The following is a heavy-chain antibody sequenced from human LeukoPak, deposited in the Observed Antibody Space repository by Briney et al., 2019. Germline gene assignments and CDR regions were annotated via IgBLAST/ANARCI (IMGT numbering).Heavy chain of an antibody. CDR3: ASFLAVAGTFTFDY. CDR2: IYYSGST. Sequence: SETLSLTCTVSGGSISSGDYYWSWIRQPPGKGLEWIGYIYYSGSTNYNPSLKSRVTISVDTSKNQFSLKLSSVTAADTAVYYCASFLAVAGTFTFDYWGQGTLVTVSS. V-gene: IGHV4-61*08. D-gene: IGHD6-19*01. J-gene: IGHJ4*02. CDR1: GGSISSGDYY.